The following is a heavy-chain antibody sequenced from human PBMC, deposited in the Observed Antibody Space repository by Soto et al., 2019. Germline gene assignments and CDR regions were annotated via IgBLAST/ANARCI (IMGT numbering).Heavy chain of an antibody. CDR3: ARGRRVVNNYYYYYMDV. Sequence: QVQLQQWGAGLLKPSETLSLTCAVYGGSFSGYYWSWIRQPPGKGLEWIGEINHSGSTNYNPSLKSRVTISVDTSKNQFSLKLSSVTAADTAVYYCARGRRVVNNYYYYYMDVWGKVPTVTVSS. CDR1: GGSFSGYY. J-gene: IGHJ6*03. CDR2: INHSGST. V-gene: IGHV4-34*01. D-gene: IGHD2-15*01.